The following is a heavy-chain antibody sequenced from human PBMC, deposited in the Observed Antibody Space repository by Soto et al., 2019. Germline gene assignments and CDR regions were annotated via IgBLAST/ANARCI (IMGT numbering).Heavy chain of an antibody. CDR1: GFSLTTRGVG. Sequence: QITLKESGPSLVKPTQTLMLTCTFSGFSLTTRGVGVCWIRQPPGKALECRALLYWDDDKRYSPSLQSRLSITQATSKHPVVLTMTNMHPAATATYYFAHIPSYYQYDWLDPWGQGTLVTVSS. D-gene: IGHD3-10*01. CDR2: LYWDDDK. V-gene: IGHV2-5*02. J-gene: IGHJ5*02. CDR3: AHIPSYYQYDWLDP.